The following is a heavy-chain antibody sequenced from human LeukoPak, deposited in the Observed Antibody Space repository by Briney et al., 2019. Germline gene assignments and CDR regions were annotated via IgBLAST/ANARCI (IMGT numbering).Heavy chain of an antibody. J-gene: IGHJ5*02. Sequence: SETLSLTCTVPGGSISSYYWSWIRQPPGKGLEWIGYIYYSGSTNYNPSLKSRVTISVDTSKNQFSLKLSSVTAADTAVYYCARYYDILTGYFRWFDPWGQGTLVTVSS. CDR3: ARYYDILTGYFRWFDP. CDR1: GGSISSYY. CDR2: IYYSGST. V-gene: IGHV4-59*01. D-gene: IGHD3-9*01.